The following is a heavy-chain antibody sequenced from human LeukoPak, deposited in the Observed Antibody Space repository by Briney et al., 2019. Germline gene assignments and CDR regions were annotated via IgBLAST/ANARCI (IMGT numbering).Heavy chain of an antibody. CDR1: GGSISSYY. CDR3: ATHQRLNGGYSGYDNFDY. V-gene: IGHV4-59*08. CDR2: IYYSGST. Sequence: SETLSLTCTVSGGSISSYYWSWIRQPPGRGRVWIGYIYYSGSTNYNPSLKSRVTISVDTSKNQFSLKLRSVTAADTAVYYCATHQRLNGGYSGYDNFDYWGQGTLVTVSS. D-gene: IGHD5-12*01. J-gene: IGHJ4*02.